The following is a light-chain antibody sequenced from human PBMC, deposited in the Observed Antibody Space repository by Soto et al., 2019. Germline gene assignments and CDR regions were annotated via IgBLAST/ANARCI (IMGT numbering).Light chain of an antibody. CDR2: KAS. V-gene: IGKV1-5*03. J-gene: IGKJ1*01. Sequence: DLQMTQSPSTLSASVGDRVTITCRASQSISSWLAWYQQKPGKAPKLLIYKASSLESGVPSRFSGSGSGTELTITISSLQPDDCATYYGQQYNSYSRTFGQGTKVDIK. CDR1: QSISSW. CDR3: QQYNSYSRT.